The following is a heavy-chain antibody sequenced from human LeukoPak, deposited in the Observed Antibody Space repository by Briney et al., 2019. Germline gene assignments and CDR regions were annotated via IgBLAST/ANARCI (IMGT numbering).Heavy chain of an antibody. D-gene: IGHD2-2*01. Sequence: QPGGSLRLSCAASGFTLSSYAMSWVRQAPGKGLDWFSAIIASGGSTYYADSVKGRFTISRDNSKNTLFLQMNSLRVEDTAVYYCAKETKTRGGPIDYWGQGTLVTVSS. J-gene: IGHJ4*02. CDR3: AKETKTRGGPIDY. V-gene: IGHV3-23*01. CDR1: GFTLSSYA. CDR2: IIASGGST.